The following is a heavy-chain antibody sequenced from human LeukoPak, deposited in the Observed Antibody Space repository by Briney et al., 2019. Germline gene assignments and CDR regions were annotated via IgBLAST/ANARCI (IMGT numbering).Heavy chain of an antibody. D-gene: IGHD4-23*01. V-gene: IGHV3-33*01. CDR3: ARPPLTTVVNWFDP. CDR1: GFTFSSYG. CDR2: IWYDGSNK. Sequence: PGRSLRLSCAASGFTFSSYGMHWVRQAPGKGLEWVAVIWYDGSNKYYADSVKGRFTISRDNSKNTLYLQMNSLRAEDTAVYYCARPPLTTVVNWFDPWGLGTLVTVSS. J-gene: IGHJ5*02.